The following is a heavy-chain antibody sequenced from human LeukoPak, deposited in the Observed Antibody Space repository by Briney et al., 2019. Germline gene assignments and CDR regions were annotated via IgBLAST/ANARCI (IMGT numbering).Heavy chain of an antibody. J-gene: IGHJ5*02. V-gene: IGHV4-34*01. CDR1: GGSFSGYY. D-gene: IGHD2-2*02. Sequence: SETLFLTCAVYGGSFSGYYWSWIRQPPGKGLEWIGEINHSGSTNYNPSLKSRVTISVDTSKNQFSLKLSSVTAADTAVYYCARGIVVVPAAILIGWFDPWGQGTLDTVSS. CDR3: ARGIVVVPAAILIGWFDP. CDR2: INHSGST.